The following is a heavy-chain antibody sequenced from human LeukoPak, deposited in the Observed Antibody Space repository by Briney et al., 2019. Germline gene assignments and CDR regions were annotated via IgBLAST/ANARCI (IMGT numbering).Heavy chain of an antibody. V-gene: IGHV4-59*01. CDR2: IYYSGST. D-gene: IGHD6-13*01. Sequence: SETLSLTCTVSGGSISSYYWNWIRQPPGKGLEWIGYIYYSGSTNYNPSLKSRVTMSVDTSKNQFSLKLTSVTAADTAVYYCARDSGERDSGSWYWFGYWGQGTLVTVSS. CDR1: GGSISSYY. J-gene: IGHJ5*01. CDR3: ARDSGERDSGSWYWFGY.